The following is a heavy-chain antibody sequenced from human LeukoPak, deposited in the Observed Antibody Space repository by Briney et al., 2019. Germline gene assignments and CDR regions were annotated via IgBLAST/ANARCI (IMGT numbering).Heavy chain of an antibody. CDR1: EFSFETYW. CDR2: INEDGSEK. Sequence: GALRLSCVALEFSFETYWMSWVRQAPGKGPEWVANINEDGSEKHYVGSVRGRFTISRDNADNSLHLQMNSLRPEDMAVYYCARGGTMDVWGKGTTVTVS. CDR3: ARGGTMDV. V-gene: IGHV3-7*01. J-gene: IGHJ6*03.